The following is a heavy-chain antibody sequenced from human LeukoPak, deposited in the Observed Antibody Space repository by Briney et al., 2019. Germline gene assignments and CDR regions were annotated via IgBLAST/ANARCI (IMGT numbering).Heavy chain of an antibody. D-gene: IGHD6-13*01. CDR1: GFTFSSYW. V-gene: IGHV3-74*01. CDR2: ISSDGSST. Sequence: GGSLRLSCAASGFTFSSYWMTWVRQAPGKGLVWVSRISSDGSSTSYADFVKGRFTISRDNAKDTLYLQINSLRAEDTAVYYCARVRYSSSWPHYDYWGQGTLVTVSS. CDR3: ARVRYSSSWPHYDY. J-gene: IGHJ4*02.